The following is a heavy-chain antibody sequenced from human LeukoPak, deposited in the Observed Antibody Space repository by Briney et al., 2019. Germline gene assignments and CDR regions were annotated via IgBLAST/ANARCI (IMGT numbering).Heavy chain of an antibody. J-gene: IGHJ6*03. Sequence: SETLSLTCAVYGGSFSGYYWSWIRQPPGKGLEWIGEINHSGSTNYNPSLKSRVTMSVDTSKNQFSLKLSSVAAADTAVYYCARDRFSIAARPSYYYYYMDVWGKGTTVTVSS. CDR1: GGSFSGYY. D-gene: IGHD6-6*01. CDR2: INHSGST. CDR3: ARDRFSIAARPSYYYYYMDV. V-gene: IGHV4-34*01.